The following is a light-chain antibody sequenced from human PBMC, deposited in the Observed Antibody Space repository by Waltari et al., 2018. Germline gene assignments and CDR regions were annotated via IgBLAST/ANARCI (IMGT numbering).Light chain of an antibody. Sequence: EIVFTQSPASLSLSLGERASLSCRARQSVSRSLAWYQQKPGQAPRLLIYGAPTRATGIPDRFSGSGSGTDFSLTISRLEPDDFAVYYCQKYGRLPATFGQGTKVEIK. V-gene: IGKV3-20*01. CDR2: GAP. CDR3: QKYGRLPAT. J-gene: IGKJ1*01. CDR1: QSVSRS.